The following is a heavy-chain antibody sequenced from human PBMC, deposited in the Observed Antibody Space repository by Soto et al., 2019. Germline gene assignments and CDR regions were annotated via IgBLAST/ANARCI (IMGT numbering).Heavy chain of an antibody. CDR3: ARVVTNLSGIRASDY. J-gene: IGHJ4*02. CDR2: IIPILGIA. D-gene: IGHD1-26*01. V-gene: IGHV1-69*02. CDR1: GGTFSSYT. Sequence: QVQLVQSGAEVKKPGSSVKVSCKASGGTFSSYTISWVRQAPGQGLEWMGRIIPILGIANYAQKFQGRVTITADKSTSTAYMELSSLRSEDTAVYYCARVVTNLSGIRASDYWGQGTLVTVSS.